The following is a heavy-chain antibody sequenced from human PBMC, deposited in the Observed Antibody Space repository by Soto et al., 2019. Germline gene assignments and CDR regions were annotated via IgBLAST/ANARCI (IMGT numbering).Heavy chain of an antibody. CDR1: GGSISSYY. D-gene: IGHD1-1*01. J-gene: IGHJ4*01. CDR3: ATEESMNWTHDY. Sequence: SETLSLTCTVSGGSISSYYWRWIRQPPGKGLEWIGYIYYSGSTNYNPSLKSRVTISVDTSKNQFSLKLSSVTAADTAVYYCATEESMNWTHDYWGHGILVTVSS. CDR2: IYYSGST. V-gene: IGHV4-59*01.